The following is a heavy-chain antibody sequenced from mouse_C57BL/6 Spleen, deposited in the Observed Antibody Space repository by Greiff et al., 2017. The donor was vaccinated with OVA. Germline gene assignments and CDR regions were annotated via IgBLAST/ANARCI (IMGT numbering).Heavy chain of an antibody. CDR3: ARATSYGSSYVGWYFDV. Sequence: EVHLVESEGGLVQPGSSMKLSCTASGFTFSDYYMAWVRQVPEKGLEWVANINYDGSSTYYLDSLTSRFIISRDNAKNILYLQMSSLKSEDTATYYCARATSYGSSYVGWYFDVWGTGTTVTVSS. V-gene: IGHV5-16*01. D-gene: IGHD1-1*01. CDR1: GFTFSDYY. J-gene: IGHJ1*03. CDR2: INYDGSST.